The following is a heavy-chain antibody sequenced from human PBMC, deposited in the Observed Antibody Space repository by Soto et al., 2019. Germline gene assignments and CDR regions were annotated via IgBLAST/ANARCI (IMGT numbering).Heavy chain of an antibody. Sequence: PGGSLRLSCAASGFTFSSYGMHWVRQAPGKGLEWVAVIWYDGSNKYYADSVKGRFTISRDNSKNTLYLQMNSLRAEDTAVYYCARDPRARRSGPTVTTRWNWFDPWGQGTLVTVSS. V-gene: IGHV3-33*01. CDR3: ARDPRARRSGPTVTTRWNWFDP. J-gene: IGHJ5*02. CDR1: GFTFSSYG. D-gene: IGHD4-17*01. CDR2: IWYDGSNK.